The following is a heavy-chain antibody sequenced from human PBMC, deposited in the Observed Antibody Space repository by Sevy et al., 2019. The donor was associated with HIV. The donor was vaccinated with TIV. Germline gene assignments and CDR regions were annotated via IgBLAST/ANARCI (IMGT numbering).Heavy chain of an antibody. Sequence: GGSLRLSCRASGFTFRSHIINWVRQAPGKGLEWVSSISSHSKYIYYADSVKGRFTISRDKAEDSLFLQMDSLRAEDTGVYYCVRSQLWSPTPNYWYFDLWGRGTLVTVSS. D-gene: IGHD5-18*01. J-gene: IGHJ2*01. CDR2: ISSHSKYI. V-gene: IGHV3-21*03. CDR3: VRSQLWSPTPNYWYFDL. CDR1: GFTFRSHI.